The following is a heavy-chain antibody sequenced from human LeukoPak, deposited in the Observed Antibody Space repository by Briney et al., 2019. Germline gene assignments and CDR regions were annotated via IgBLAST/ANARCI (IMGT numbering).Heavy chain of an antibody. Sequence: GGSLRLSCAASGFTFSSYGMHWVRQAPGKGLEWVAVIWYDGSNKYYADSVKGRFTISRDNSKNTLYLQMNSLRAEDTAVYYCAREGFDRGDALDIWGQGTMVTVSS. CDR2: IWYDGSNK. CDR3: AREGFDRGDALDI. J-gene: IGHJ3*02. D-gene: IGHD3-10*01. V-gene: IGHV3-33*01. CDR1: GFTFSSYG.